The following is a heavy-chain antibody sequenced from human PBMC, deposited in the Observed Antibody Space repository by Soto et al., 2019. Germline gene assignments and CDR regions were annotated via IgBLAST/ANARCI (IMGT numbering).Heavy chain of an antibody. J-gene: IGHJ4*02. Sequence: ASVKVSCKASGYTFTSYAMHWVRQAPGQRLEWMGWINAGNGNTKYSQKFQGRVTITRDTSASTAYMELSSLRSEDTAVYYCARVASGSYWGVYFDYWGQGTLVTVSS. CDR2: INAGNGNT. D-gene: IGHD1-26*01. V-gene: IGHV1-3*01. CDR3: ARVASGSYWGVYFDY. CDR1: GYTFTSYA.